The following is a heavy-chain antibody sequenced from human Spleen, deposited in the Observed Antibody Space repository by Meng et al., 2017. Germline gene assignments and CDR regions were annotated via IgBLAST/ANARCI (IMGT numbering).Heavy chain of an antibody. Sequence: QVQLQQWGAGLLKPSETLSLTCAIYGGSFSAYYWTWIRQPPGKGLEWIGRINHSGNTKYHASLKSRVSMSADTSKNQFSLTVSSVTAADTAVYYCARHPRGSAGVDYWGQGTLVTVSS. CDR2: INHSGNT. CDR3: ARHPRGSAGVDY. CDR1: GGSFSAYY. J-gene: IGHJ4*02. D-gene: IGHD6-13*01. V-gene: IGHV4-34*01.